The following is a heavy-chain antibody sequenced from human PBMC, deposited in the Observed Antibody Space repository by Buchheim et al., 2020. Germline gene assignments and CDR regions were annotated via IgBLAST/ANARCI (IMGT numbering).Heavy chain of an antibody. CDR3: ARDRTYGEEDFWSGWVETYYFDY. J-gene: IGHJ4*02. D-gene: IGHD3-3*01. V-gene: IGHV3-7*01. CDR2: IKQDGSEK. CDR1: GFTFSSYW. Sequence: EVQLVESGGGLVQPGGSLRLSCAASGFTFSSYWMSWVRQAPGKGLEWVANIKQDGSEKYYVDSVKGRFTISRDNAKNSLYLQMNSLRAEDTAVYYCARDRTYGEEDFWSGWVETYYFDYWGQGTL.